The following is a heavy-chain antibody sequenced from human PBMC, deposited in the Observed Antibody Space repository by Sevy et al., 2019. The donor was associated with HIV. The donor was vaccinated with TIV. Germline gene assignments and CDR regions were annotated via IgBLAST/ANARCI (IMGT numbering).Heavy chain of an antibody. V-gene: IGHV1-24*01. Sequence: ASVKVSCKVSGSTLSKLSMHWVRQAPGKGLEWMGRFDPEDGETIYSQKFQGRVTMTVDTSTDTAYMELSRLRSEDTAVYHCAAAREYYEDTSGYLDYWGQGTLVTVSS. D-gene: IGHD3-22*01. CDR2: FDPEDGET. J-gene: IGHJ4*02. CDR3: AAAREYYEDTSGYLDY. CDR1: GSTLSKLS.